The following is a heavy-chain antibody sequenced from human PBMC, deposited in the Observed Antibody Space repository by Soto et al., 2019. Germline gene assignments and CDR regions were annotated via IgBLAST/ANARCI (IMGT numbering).Heavy chain of an antibody. V-gene: IGHV4-59*12. J-gene: IGHJ4*02. D-gene: IGHD5-12*01. CDR3: ARGYSGYDLDY. Sequence: PSETLSLTCTVSGGSISSYYWSWIRQPPGKGLEWIGYIYHSGSTYYNPSLKSRVTISVDRSKNQFSLKLSSVTAADTAVYYCARGYSGYDLDYWGQGTLVTVSS. CDR2: IYHSGST. CDR1: GGSISSYY.